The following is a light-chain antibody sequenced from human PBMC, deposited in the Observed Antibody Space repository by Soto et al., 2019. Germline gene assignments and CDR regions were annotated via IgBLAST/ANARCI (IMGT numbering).Light chain of an antibody. CDR2: KAS. V-gene: IGKV1-5*03. CDR3: QHYNSYSEE. J-gene: IGKJ1*01. CDR1: QTISSW. Sequence: DIQMTQSPSTLSGSVGDRVTITCRASQTISSWLAWYQQKPGKAPKLLIYKASTLKSGVPSRFSGSGSGTEFTLTISSLQPYDFATYYCQHYNSYSEEFGQGTKVDIK.